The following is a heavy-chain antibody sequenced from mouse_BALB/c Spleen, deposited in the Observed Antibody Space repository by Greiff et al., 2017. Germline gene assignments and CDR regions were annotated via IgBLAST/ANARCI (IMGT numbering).Heavy chain of an antibody. CDR2: INPSNGGT. J-gene: IGHJ2*01. D-gene: IGHD2-2*01. CDR1: GYTFTSYY. CDR3: TSGRLRSFDD. V-gene: IGHV1S81*02. Sequence: QVQLQQPGAELVKPGASVKLSCKASGYTFTSYYMYWVKQRPGQGLEWIGGINPSNGGTNFNEKFKSKATLTVDKSSSTAYMQLSSLTSEDSAVYYCTSGRLRSFDDWGQGTTLTVSS.